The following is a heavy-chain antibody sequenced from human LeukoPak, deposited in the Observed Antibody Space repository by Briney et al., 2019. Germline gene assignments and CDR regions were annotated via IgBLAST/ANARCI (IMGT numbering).Heavy chain of an antibody. CDR1: GYSFTSYW. J-gene: IGHJ4*02. D-gene: IGHD3-22*01. V-gene: IGHV5-51*01. Sequence: GESLKISCKGSGYSFTSYWIGWVRQMPGKGLEWMGIIYPGDFDTRYSPSFQGQVTISADKSISTAYLQWSSLKASDTAMYYCARTPLQTPDYYDSSGYYGEFDHWGQGTLVTVSS. CDR3: ARTPLQTPDYYDSSGYYGEFDH. CDR2: IYPGDFDT.